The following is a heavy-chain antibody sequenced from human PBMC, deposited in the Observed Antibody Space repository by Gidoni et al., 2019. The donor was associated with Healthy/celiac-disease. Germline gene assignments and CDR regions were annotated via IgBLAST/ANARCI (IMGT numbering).Heavy chain of an antibody. Sequence: QVQLVESGGGVVQRGRALRLSCAASGFTFSSYGLHWVRQAPGRGLEWVAVKSYDGSNQYYADSVKGRFTISRDNSTNTLYLQRNSLRAEDTAVYSCAKVVSNDIVVVPAAMSYYGMDVWGQGTTVTVSS. D-gene: IGHD2-2*01. CDR1: GFTFSSYG. V-gene: IGHV3-30*18. J-gene: IGHJ6*02. CDR2: KSYDGSNQ. CDR3: AKVVSNDIVVVPAAMSYYGMDV.